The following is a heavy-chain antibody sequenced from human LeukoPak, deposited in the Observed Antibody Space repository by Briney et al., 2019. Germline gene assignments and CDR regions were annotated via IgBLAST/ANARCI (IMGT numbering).Heavy chain of an antibody. CDR1: GGSISSSSYY. CDR2: IYYSGST. CDR3: APTVTTGYYYYMDV. D-gene: IGHD4-17*01. J-gene: IGHJ6*03. Sequence: SETLSLTCTVSGGSISSSSYYWGWIRQPPGKGLEWIGSIYYSGSTYYNPSLKSRVTISVDTSKNQLSLKLSSVTAADTAVYYCAPTVTTGYYYYMDVWGKGTTVTVSS. V-gene: IGHV4-39*01.